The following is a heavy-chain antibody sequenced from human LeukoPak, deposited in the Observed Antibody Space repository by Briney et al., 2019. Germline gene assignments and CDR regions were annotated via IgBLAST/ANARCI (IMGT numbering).Heavy chain of an antibody. CDR1: GFTFSSYA. V-gene: IGHV3-23*01. Sequence: PGGSLRLSCAASGFTFSSYAMSWVRQAPGKGLEWVSAISGSGGSTYYADSVKGRFTISRDNSKNTPYLQMNSLRAEDTAVYYCAREPSGYYVVGAFDIWGQGTMVTVSS. D-gene: IGHD3-3*01. J-gene: IGHJ3*02. CDR2: ISGSGGST. CDR3: AREPSGYYVVGAFDI.